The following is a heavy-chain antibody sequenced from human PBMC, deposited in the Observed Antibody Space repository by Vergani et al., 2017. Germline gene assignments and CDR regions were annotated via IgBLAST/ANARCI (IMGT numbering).Heavy chain of an antibody. CDR2: INSDGSRT. J-gene: IGHJ4*02. V-gene: IGHV3-9*01. Sequence: EVQLVESGGGLVQPGRSLRLSCAASGFTFDDYAMHWVRQAPGKGLEWVSGINSDGSRTNYADSVKGRFTISRDNARNTLYLQMNSLRAEDTAVYYCAREMASGYWGQGTLVTVSS. CDR1: GFTFDDYA. CDR3: AREMASGY. D-gene: IGHD2-8*01.